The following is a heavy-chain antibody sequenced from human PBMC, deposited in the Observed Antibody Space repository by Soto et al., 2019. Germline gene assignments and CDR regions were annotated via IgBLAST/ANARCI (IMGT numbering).Heavy chain of an antibody. CDR3: ARASAPGAFDI. D-gene: IGHD6-19*01. V-gene: IGHV4-30-2*01. CDR1: GGSMSRGGYS. CDR2: IYHSGST. J-gene: IGHJ3*02. Sequence: SRTGAGSGGSMSRGGYSSCWIRQPPGKGLEWIGYIYHSGSTYYNPSLKSRVTISVDRSKNQFSLKLSSVTAADTAVYYCARASAPGAFDIWGQGTMVTVSS.